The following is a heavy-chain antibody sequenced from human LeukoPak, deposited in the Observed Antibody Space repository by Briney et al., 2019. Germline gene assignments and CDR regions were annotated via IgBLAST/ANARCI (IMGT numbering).Heavy chain of an antibody. V-gene: IGHV3-21*01. Sequence: GGSLRLSCAASGFTFSSYSMNWVRQAPGKGLEWVSSISSGSSHIYYADSVKGRFTISRDNAKNSLYLQMNSLRAEDTAVYYCARDTSYGDSIDYWGQGTLVTVSS. CDR1: GFTFSSYS. D-gene: IGHD4-17*01. J-gene: IGHJ4*02. CDR3: ARDTSYGDSIDY. CDR2: ISSGSSHI.